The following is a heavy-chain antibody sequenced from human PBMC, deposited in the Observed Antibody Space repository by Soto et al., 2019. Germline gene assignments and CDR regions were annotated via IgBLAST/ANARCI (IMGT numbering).Heavy chain of an antibody. CDR2: VSSRSTST. Sequence: QVHLVESGGGSVKPGGSLRLSCAASGFTFSDYYMTWIRQAPGKGLEWVSYVSSRSTSTNYADSMKGRFTISRDNANNPLYLQMNSLRAEDTAVYYCARDNGGTFDYWGQGTLVTVSS. CDR1: GFTFSDYY. V-gene: IGHV3-11*05. J-gene: IGHJ4*02. CDR3: ARDNGGTFDY. D-gene: IGHD2-8*01.